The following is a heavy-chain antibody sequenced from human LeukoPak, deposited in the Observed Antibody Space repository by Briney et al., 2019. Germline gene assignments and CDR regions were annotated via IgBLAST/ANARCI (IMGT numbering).Heavy chain of an antibody. D-gene: IGHD3-10*01. CDR2: IYYSGST. J-gene: IGHJ5*02. CDR3: ARAEPTMVRGVTGP. Sequence: SETLSLTCIVSGDSISPYFWSWIRQPPGKGLEWIGYIYYSGSTYYNPSLKSRVTISVDTSKNQFSLKLSSVTAADTAVYYCARAEPTMVRGVTGPWGQGTLLTVSS. CDR1: GDSISPYF. V-gene: IGHV4-30-4*01.